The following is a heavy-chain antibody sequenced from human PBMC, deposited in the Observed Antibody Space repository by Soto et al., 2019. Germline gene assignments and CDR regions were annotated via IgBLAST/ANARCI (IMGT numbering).Heavy chain of an antibody. D-gene: IGHD5-18*01. CDR1: GGTFSSYA. Sequence: QVQLVQSGAEVKKPGSSVKVSCKASGGTFSSYAISWVRQAPGQGLEWMGGIIPIFGTANYAQKFQGRVTITADESTSTAYMELSSLRSEDTAVYYCTRTDRGYSTIPQDIDYYYGMDVWGQGTTVTVSS. V-gene: IGHV1-69*12. J-gene: IGHJ6*02. CDR2: IIPIFGTA. CDR3: TRTDRGYSTIPQDIDYYYGMDV.